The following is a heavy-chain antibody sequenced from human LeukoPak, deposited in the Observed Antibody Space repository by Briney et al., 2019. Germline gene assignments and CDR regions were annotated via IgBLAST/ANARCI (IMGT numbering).Heavy chain of an antibody. D-gene: IGHD2-21*02. V-gene: IGHV1-2*02. CDR3: AREAVRYCGGDCQVDY. CDR2: INPNSGGT. J-gene: IGHJ4*02. Sequence: ASVKVSCKASGYIFTDYCIHWVRQAPGQGLEWMGWINPNSGGTNYAQEFQGRVTMTRDTSITTTYMDLSRLKSDDTAVYYCAREAVRYCGGDCQVDYWGQGTLITVSS. CDR1: GYIFTDYC.